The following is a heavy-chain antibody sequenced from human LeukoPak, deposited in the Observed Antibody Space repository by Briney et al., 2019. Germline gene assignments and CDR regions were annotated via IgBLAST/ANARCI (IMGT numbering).Heavy chain of an antibody. D-gene: IGHD3-3*01. CDR1: GYTFTSYD. Sequence: SVKVSCKASGYTFTSYDINWVRQATGQGLEWMGWMNPNSGNTGYAQKFQGRVTMTRNTSISTAYMGLSSLRSEDTAVYYCARAYYDFWSGYYRVFDYWGQGTLVTVSS. J-gene: IGHJ4*02. CDR2: MNPNSGNT. V-gene: IGHV1-8*01. CDR3: ARAYYDFWSGYYRVFDY.